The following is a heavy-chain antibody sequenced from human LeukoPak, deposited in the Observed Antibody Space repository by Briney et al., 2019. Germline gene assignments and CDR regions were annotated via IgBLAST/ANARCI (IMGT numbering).Heavy chain of an antibody. Sequence: PGGSLRLSCAASGFTFWSNGMNWVRQAQGQGLEGGSYITSSGSSISYADSVKCRFTISRDNAKNSLYLQMNSLRAEDTAVYYCARDVATSGWATFYWGPGTLVTVSS. D-gene: IGHD6-19*01. CDR1: GFTFWSNG. J-gene: IGHJ4*02. CDR2: ITSSGSSI. V-gene: IGHV3-48*01. CDR3: ARDVATSGWATFY.